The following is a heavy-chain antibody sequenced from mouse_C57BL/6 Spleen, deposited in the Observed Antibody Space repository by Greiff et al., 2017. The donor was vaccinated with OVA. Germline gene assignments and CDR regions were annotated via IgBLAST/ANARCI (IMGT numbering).Heavy chain of an antibody. J-gene: IGHJ4*01. CDR1: GYTFTSYW. V-gene: IGHV1-50*01. Sequence: QVQLQQPGAELVKPGASVKLSCKASGYTFTSYWMQWVKQRPGPGLEWIGEIDPSDSYTNYNQKFKGKATLTVDTSSSTAYMQLSSLTSEDSAVYYCARERVMDYWGQGTSVTVSS. CDR3: ARERVMDY. CDR2: IDPSDSYT.